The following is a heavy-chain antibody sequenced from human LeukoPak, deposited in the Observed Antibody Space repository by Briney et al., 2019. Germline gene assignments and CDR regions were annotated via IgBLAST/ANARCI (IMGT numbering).Heavy chain of an antibody. CDR1: GFPFSTFW. CDR2: IKSDGTDI. V-gene: IGHV3-74*03. J-gene: IGHJ4*02. CDR3: ARDREYSSSSSLDY. Sequence: GGSLRLSCAASGFPFSTFWMHWVRQAPGKGLVWVSRIKSDGTDITYADSVKGRFSISRDNAKNTLFLQMDSLRAEDTAVYYCARDREYSSSSSLDYWGQGILVTVSS. D-gene: IGHD6-6*01.